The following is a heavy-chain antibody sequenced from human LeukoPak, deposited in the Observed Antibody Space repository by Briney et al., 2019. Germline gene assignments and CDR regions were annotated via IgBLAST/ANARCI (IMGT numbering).Heavy chain of an antibody. CDR3: ARDINGVALSDAFDI. J-gene: IGHJ3*02. D-gene: IGHD2-8*01. Sequence: GGSLRLSCAASGFTFSSYWMNWVRQAPGKGLEWVSSISSSSSYIYYADSVKGRFTISRDNAKNSLYLQMNSLRAEDTAVYYCARDINGVALSDAFDIWGQGTMVTVSS. CDR1: GFTFSSYW. V-gene: IGHV3-21*01. CDR2: ISSSSSYI.